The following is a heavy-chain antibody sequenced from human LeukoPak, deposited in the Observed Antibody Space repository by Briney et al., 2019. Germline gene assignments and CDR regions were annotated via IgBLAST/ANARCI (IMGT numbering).Heavy chain of an antibody. D-gene: IGHD2-15*01. CDR3: VSLVEVDYYFDY. Sequence: PSETLSLTCAVYGGSLSGYYWSWIRQPPGKGLEWIGEINHSGDTNYNPPLQSRVTISVNTSKNQFSLKLSSVTAADRAVYYCVSLVEVDYYFDYWGEGTLCTVSS. V-gene: IGHV4-34*01. J-gene: IGHJ4*02. CDR2: INHSGDT. CDR1: GGSLSGYY.